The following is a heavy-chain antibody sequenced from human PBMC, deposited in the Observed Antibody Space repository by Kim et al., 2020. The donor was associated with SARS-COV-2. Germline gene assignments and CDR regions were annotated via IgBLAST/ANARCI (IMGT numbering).Heavy chain of an antibody. CDR3: ARRITMVRGVIITGWFDP. J-gene: IGHJ5*02. CDR1: GYTFTSYG. V-gene: IGHV1-18*04. D-gene: IGHD3-10*01. CDR2: ISAYNGNT. Sequence: ASVKVSCKASGYTFTSYGISWVRQAPGQGLEWMGWISAYNGNTNYAQKLQGRVTMTTDTSTSTAYMELRSLRSDDTAVYYCARRITMVRGVIITGWFDPGGQGTLVTVSS.